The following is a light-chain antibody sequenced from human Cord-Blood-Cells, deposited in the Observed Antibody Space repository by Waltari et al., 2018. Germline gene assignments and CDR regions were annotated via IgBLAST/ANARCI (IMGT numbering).Light chain of an antibody. Sequence: DIQMTQSQSSLSASVGDRVTITCRASQTISSYFNWYQQKPGKAPKLMIYAASSLQSGVPSRFSGNGSGTDFTLTINSLQPEDFATYYCQQSYSTPRTFGGGTKVEIK. J-gene: IGKJ4*01. V-gene: IGKV1-39*01. CDR2: AAS. CDR3: QQSYSTPRT. CDR1: QTISSY.